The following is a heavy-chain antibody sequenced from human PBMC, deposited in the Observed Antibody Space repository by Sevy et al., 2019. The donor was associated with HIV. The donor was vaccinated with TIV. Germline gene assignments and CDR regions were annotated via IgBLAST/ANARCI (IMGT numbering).Heavy chain of an antibody. Sequence: GGSLRLSCVASGFTFSSYWMHWVRQAPGKGLVWVSRINNDGSSTSYADSVEGRFTMSRDNAKNTLYLQMNSLRAEDTAVYYCARRWMRAQTFDYWGQGTLVTVSS. CDR1: GFTFSSYW. V-gene: IGHV3-74*01. J-gene: IGHJ4*02. CDR2: INNDGSST. CDR3: ARRWMRAQTFDY. D-gene: IGHD5-12*01.